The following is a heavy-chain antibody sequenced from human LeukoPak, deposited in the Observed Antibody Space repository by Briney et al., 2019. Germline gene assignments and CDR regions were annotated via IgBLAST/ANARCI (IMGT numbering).Heavy chain of an antibody. D-gene: IGHD3-10*02. CDR2: VYDSWNN. J-gene: IGHJ4*02. CDR3: ASYFVGNGGRGY. Sequence: SETLSLTCTVSGDSINSGNSHWSWIRQPPGKGLEWLGSVYDSWNNYYNPSLESRITMSVDTSKNQYSLELSSVIAADTAVYYCASYFVGNGGRGYWGQGALVTVSS. V-gene: IGHV4-30-4*01. CDR1: GDSINSGNSH.